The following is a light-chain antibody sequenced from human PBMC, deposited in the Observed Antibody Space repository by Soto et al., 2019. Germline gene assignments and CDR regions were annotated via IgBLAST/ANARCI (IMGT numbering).Light chain of an antibody. CDR1: SNDIGGYNY. CDR3: SSYTSSSTLL. V-gene: IGLV2-14*01. CDR2: DVS. Sequence: QSALTQPASVSGSPGQSITFSCTGTSNDIGGYNYVSWYQQHPGKAPKLMIFDVSNRPSGVSYRFYGSKSGNTASLTSSGLQAEDEADYYCSSYTSSSTLLFGGGTKLTVL. J-gene: IGLJ2*01.